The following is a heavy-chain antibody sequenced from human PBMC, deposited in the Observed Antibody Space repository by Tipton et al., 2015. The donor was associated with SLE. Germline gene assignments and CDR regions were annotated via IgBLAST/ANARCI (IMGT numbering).Heavy chain of an antibody. V-gene: IGHV3-7*01. J-gene: IGHJ4*01. CDR3: AKGGSDSSWYWRN. CDR2: IKEDGSEK. Sequence: GSLRLSCEASGFTFSGYLMNWVRQVPGKGLEWVANIKEDGSEKFYVDSVKGRFTISRDNAKNVLFLQMNSLRVEDEAVYYCAKGGSDSSWYWRNWGQGTLVTVSS. D-gene: IGHD6-13*01. CDR1: GFTFSGYL.